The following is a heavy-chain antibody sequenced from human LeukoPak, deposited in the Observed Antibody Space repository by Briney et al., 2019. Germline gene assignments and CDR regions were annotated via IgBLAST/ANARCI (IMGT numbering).Heavy chain of an antibody. CDR3: ARGYYYEEWYFDL. V-gene: IGHV5-51*01. D-gene: IGHD3-22*01. CDR1: GYRFTNYW. CDR2: IYPGDSDI. Sequence: GESLKISCKGSGYRFTNYWIGWVRQMPGKGLEWMGIIYPGDSDIMFSPSFQGQVTISADKSISIAYLQWSSLKASDTAMYYCARGYYYEEWYFDLWGRGTLITVSS. J-gene: IGHJ2*01.